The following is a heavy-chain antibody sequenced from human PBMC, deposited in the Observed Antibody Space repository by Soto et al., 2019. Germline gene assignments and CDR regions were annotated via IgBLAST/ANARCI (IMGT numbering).Heavy chain of an antibody. D-gene: IGHD6-13*01. V-gene: IGHV1-18*01. CDR2: VSANNGHT. J-gene: IGHJ4*02. CDR1: GFTFSNYG. CDR3: ARVESPAAASGFDY. Sequence: GASVKVSCKASGFTFSNYGLNWVRQAPGQGLEWMGWVSANNGHTNYAQNLQGRVSMTTDTSTSTAYMELRGLRSDDTAVYYCARVESPAAASGFDYWGQGTLVTVST.